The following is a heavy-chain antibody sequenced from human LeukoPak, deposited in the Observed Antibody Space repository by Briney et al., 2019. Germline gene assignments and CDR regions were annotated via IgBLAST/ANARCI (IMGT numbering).Heavy chain of an antibody. CDR2: INHSGST. J-gene: IGHJ5*02. D-gene: IGHD2/OR15-2a*01. CDR1: GGSFSGYY. V-gene: IGHV4-34*01. Sequence: PSETLSLTCAVYGGSFSGYYWSWIRQPPEKGLEWIGEINHSGSTNYNQSLKSRVTISVDTSKNQFSLKLSSVTAADTAVYYCARVPLSGWFDPWGQGTLVTVSS. CDR3: ARVPLSGWFDP.